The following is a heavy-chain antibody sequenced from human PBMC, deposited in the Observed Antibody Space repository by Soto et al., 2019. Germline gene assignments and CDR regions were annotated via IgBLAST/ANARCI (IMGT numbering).Heavy chain of an antibody. CDR1: GGSISSGDYY. CDR2: IYYSGST. J-gene: IGHJ6*02. CDR3: AREGDIVVVPAAREGYYYYGMDV. D-gene: IGHD2-2*01. Sequence: SETMSLTCTVSGGSISSGDYYWSWMRQPPGTGLEWIGYIYYSGSTYYNPSLKSRVTISVDTSKNQFSLKLSSVTAADTAVYYCAREGDIVVVPAAREGYYYYGMDVWGQGTTVTVSS. V-gene: IGHV4-30-4*01.